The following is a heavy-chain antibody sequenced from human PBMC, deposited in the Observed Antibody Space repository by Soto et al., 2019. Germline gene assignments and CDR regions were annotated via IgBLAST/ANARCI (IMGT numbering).Heavy chain of an antibody. CDR1: GYSFTSYW. D-gene: IGHD3-22*01. CDR3: ARHGRDYYDSSGPSASPGNYYYYGMDV. J-gene: IGHJ6*02. Sequence: PGESLKISCKGSGYSFTSYWIGWVRQMPGKGLEWMGIIYPGDSDTRYSPSFQGQVTISADKSISTAYLQWSSLKASDTAMYYCARHGRDYYDSSGPSASPGNYYYYGMDVWGQGTTVTVSS. CDR2: IYPGDSDT. V-gene: IGHV5-51*01.